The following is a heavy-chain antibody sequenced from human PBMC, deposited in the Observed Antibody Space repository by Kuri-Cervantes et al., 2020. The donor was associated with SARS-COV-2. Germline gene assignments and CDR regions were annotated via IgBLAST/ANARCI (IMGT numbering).Heavy chain of an antibody. J-gene: IGHJ4*02. CDR3: ARGPLDIVVVPAATY. CDR2: ISYDGSNK. V-gene: IGHV3-30*04. D-gene: IGHD2-2*01. Sequence: GGSLRLSCAASGFTFSSYAMHWVRQAPGKGLEWVAVISYDGSNKYYADSVKGRFTISRDNSKNTLYLQMNSLRAEDTAVYYCARGPLDIVVVPAATYWGQGTLVTVSS. CDR1: GFTFSSYA.